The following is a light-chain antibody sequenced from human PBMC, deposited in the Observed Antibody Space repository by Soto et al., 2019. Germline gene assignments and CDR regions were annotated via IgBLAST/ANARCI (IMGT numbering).Light chain of an antibody. CDR1: QGVRND. V-gene: IGKV1-17*01. Sequence: DIQMTQSPSSLSASVGDRVTITCRASQGVRNDLGWYQQMPGKAPRRLIYLASRLHSGVPSRFSGSGAGTEFTLTITGLQPEDFATYDCLQHNTYPFSFGPGTKVDIK. CDR2: LAS. J-gene: IGKJ3*01. CDR3: LQHNTYPFS.